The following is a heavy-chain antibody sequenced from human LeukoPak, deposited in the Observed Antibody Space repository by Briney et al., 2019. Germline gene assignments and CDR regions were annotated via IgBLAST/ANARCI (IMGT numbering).Heavy chain of an antibody. CDR1: GGSISDYY. CDR2: MYYSGST. V-gene: IGHV4-59*01. CDR3: ARDFGVVANWFDP. J-gene: IGHJ5*02. Sequence: SETLSLTCTVSGGSISDYYWSWIRQPPGKGLEWIGYMYYSGSTNYNPSLKSRVTILVDTSKNQFSPKLSSVTAADTAVYYCARDFGVVANWFDPWGQGTLVTVSS. D-gene: IGHD3-3*01.